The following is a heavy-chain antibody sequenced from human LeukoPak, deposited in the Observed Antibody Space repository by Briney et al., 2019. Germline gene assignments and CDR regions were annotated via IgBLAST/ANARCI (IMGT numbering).Heavy chain of an antibody. V-gene: IGHV1-69*05. D-gene: IGHD1-26*01. CDR2: IIPIFGTA. CDR1: GGTFSSYA. Sequence: SVKVSCKASGGTFSSYAISWVRQAPGQGLEWMGGIIPIFGTANYAQKLQGRVTITTDESTSTAYMELSSLRSEDTAVYYCARDIVGANNWFDPWGQGTLVTVSS. CDR3: ARDIVGANNWFDP. J-gene: IGHJ5*02.